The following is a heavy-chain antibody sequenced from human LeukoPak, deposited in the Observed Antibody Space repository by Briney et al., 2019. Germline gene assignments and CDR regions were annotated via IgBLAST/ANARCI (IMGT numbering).Heavy chain of an antibody. CDR1: GGSFSGYF. Sequence: SETLSLTCAVYGGSFSGYFWSWIRQPPGKALEWIGYIYYSGSTNYNPSLKSRVTISVDASKNQFSLKLSSVTAADTAVYYCAKTVTGYWYFDLWGRGTLVTVSS. V-gene: IGHV4-59*08. CDR3: AKTVTGYWYFDL. D-gene: IGHD6-19*01. J-gene: IGHJ2*01. CDR2: IYYSGST.